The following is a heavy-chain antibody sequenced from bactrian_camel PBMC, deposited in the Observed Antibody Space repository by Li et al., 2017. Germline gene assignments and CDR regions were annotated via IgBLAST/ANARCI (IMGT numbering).Heavy chain of an antibody. CDR2: VNSDGTT. CDR1: GFTFRTSR. J-gene: IGHJ4*01. V-gene: IGHV3S53*01. Sequence: HVQLVESGGGSVQAGESLRLACTGSGFTFRTSRMGWYRHSPHNPCQMVANVNSDGTTAYDDSVKGRFSISRDNINSAVYLQMDNLTVEDTAVYHCVVDGPPKCFRVPPFSDYWGQGTQVTVS. D-gene: IGHD1*01. CDR3: VVDGPPKCFRVPPFSDY.